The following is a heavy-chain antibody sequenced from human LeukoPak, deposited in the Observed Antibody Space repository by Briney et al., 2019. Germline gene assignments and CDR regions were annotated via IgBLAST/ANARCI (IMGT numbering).Heavy chain of an antibody. J-gene: IGHJ6*04. Sequence: SETLSLTCTVSGGSVSTGSYYWSWIRQPAGRGLEWIGHIHTSGTMNYNASLKSRVRISVETSKNQFSLRLSSVTAADTAVYFCARGILRDYYDSSGFYHRGGVGYWGKGTTVTVSS. V-gene: IGHV4-61*09. D-gene: IGHD3-22*01. CDR3: ARGILRDYYDSSGFYHRGGVGY. CDR1: GGSVSTGSYY. CDR2: IHTSGTM.